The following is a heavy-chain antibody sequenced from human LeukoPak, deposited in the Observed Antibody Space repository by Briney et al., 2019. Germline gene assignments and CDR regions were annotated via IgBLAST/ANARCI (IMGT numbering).Heavy chain of an antibody. CDR1: GFTFSSYS. D-gene: IGHD6-13*01. Sequence: GGSLRLSCAASGFTFSSYSMNWVRQAPGKGLEWVSSISSSSSYIYYADSVKGRFTISRDNAKNSLYLQMNSLRAEDTAVNYCARSSSSWYLYYYYYMDVWGKGTTVTVSS. CDR2: ISSSSSYI. CDR3: ARSSSSWYLYYYYYMDV. J-gene: IGHJ6*03. V-gene: IGHV3-21*01.